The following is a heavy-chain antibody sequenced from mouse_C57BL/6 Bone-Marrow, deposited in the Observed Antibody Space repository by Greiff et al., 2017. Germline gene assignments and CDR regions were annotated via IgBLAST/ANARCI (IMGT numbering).Heavy chain of an antibody. CDR3: VRGGDYYGSSYGDY. J-gene: IGHJ2*01. D-gene: IGHD1-1*01. V-gene: IGHV10-3*01. Sequence: EVQGVESGGGLVQPKGSLKLSCAASGFTFNTYAMHWVRQAPGKGLEWVARIRSKSSNYATYYADSVKDRFTISRDDSQSMLYLQMKNLKTEDTAMYYCVRGGDYYGSSYGDYWGQGTTLTVSS. CDR2: IRSKSSNYAT. CDR1: GFTFNTYA.